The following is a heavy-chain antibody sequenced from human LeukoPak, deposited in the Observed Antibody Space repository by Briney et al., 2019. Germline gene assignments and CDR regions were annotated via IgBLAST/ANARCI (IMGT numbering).Heavy chain of an antibody. Sequence: SETLSLTCTVSGGSISSGSYYWSWIRQPAGKGLEWIGRIYTSGSTNYNPSLKSRVTISVDTSKNQFSLKLSSVTAADTAVYYCARVEEGYGSGRRENYFYYYMDVWGKGTTVTISS. J-gene: IGHJ6*03. D-gene: IGHD3-10*01. CDR2: IYTSGST. CDR3: ARVEEGYGSGRRENYFYYYMDV. CDR1: GGSISSGSYY. V-gene: IGHV4-61*02.